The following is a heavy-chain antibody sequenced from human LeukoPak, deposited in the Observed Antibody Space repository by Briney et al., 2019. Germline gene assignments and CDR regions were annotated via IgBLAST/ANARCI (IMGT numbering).Heavy chain of an antibody. Sequence: SEILSLTCTVSGGSISSGTSYWGWIRQPPGKGLEWIASIYYSGFTYYNPSLKSRVTMSVDTSNNQFSLKLTSVTAADTAVYYCARRSTNMGYYFDYWGQGTLVTVSS. CDR2: IYYSGFT. D-gene: IGHD3-22*01. CDR1: GGSISSGTSY. V-gene: IGHV4-39*01. J-gene: IGHJ4*02. CDR3: ARRSTNMGYYFDY.